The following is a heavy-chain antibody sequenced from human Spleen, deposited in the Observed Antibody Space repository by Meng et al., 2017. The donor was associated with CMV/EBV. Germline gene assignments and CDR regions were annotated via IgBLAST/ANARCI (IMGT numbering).Heavy chain of an antibody. Sequence: SETLSLTCAVSGYSISSGYSWGWIRQPPGKGLEWIATLSHSGPTYYNPSLKSRVTISVDTSKNQFSLNLKSVTATDTAVYYCARLAVNWYWVYWGQEALVTVSS. CDR2: LSHSGPT. D-gene: IGHD1-7*01. V-gene: IGHV4-38-2*01. CDR1: GYSISSGYS. CDR3: ARLAVNWYWVY. J-gene: IGHJ4*02.